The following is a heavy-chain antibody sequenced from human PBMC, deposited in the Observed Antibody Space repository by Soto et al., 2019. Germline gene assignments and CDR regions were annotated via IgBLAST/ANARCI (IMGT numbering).Heavy chain of an antibody. CDR2: ISGSGGST. CDR1: GFTFSSYA. Sequence: GGSLRLSCAASGFTFSSYAMSWVRQAPGKGLEWVSAISGSGGSTYYADSVKGRFTISRDNSKNTLYLQMNSLRAEDTAVYYCAKDGPTYYDFWSGYPPVYYMDVWGKGTTVTVSS. D-gene: IGHD3-3*01. CDR3: AKDGPTYYDFWSGYPPVYYMDV. V-gene: IGHV3-23*01. J-gene: IGHJ6*03.